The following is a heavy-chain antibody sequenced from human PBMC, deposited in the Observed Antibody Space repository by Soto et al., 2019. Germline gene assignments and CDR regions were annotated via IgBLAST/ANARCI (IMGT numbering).Heavy chain of an antibody. J-gene: IGHJ5*02. CDR2: IYHSGST. CDR3: ARDPRGTSYYDSSGYSWGFDP. D-gene: IGHD3-22*01. CDR1: GYSISSGYY. Sequence: SETLSLTCAVSGYSISSGYYWGWIRQPPGKGLEWIGSIYHSGSTYYNPSLKSRVTISVDTSKNQFSLKLSSVTAADTAVYYCARDPRGTSYYDSSGYSWGFDPWGQGTLVT. V-gene: IGHV4-38-2*02.